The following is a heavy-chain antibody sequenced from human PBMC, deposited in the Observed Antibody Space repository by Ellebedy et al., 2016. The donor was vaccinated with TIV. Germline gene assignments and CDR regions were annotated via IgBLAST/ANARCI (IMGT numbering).Heavy chain of an antibody. Sequence: ASVKVSCKASGYSLREYGMSWVRQAPGQGLEWVGWISAYTGDTDYAQNFQGRVTMTTDPSASIAYMELRSLRSDDTAVYYCARDMVQGMVAKYLWFDSWGQGTQVTVSS. D-gene: IGHD3-10*01. CDR2: ISAYTGDT. J-gene: IGHJ5*01. V-gene: IGHV1-18*01. CDR1: GYSLREYG. CDR3: ARDMVQGMVAKYLWFDS.